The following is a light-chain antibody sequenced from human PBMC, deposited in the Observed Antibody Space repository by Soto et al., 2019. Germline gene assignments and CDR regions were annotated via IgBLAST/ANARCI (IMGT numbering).Light chain of an antibody. CDR1: SSNIGSNY. CDR3: TTWDDSLSAWV. V-gene: IGLV1-47*01. CDR2: RNN. Sequence: QSVLTQPPSASGTPGQRVTISCSGSSSNIGSNYVYWYEQLPGTAPKLLIYRNNQRPSGVPDRFSGSKSGTSASLAIVGLRSEDEADYYCTTWDDSLSAWVFGGGTKVTVL. J-gene: IGLJ3*02.